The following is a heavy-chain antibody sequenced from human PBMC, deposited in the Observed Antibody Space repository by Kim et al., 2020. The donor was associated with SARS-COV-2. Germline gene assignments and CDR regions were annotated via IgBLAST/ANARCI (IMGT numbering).Heavy chain of an antibody. CDR1: DDSITGNY. Sequence: SETLSLTCTASDDSITGNYWSWIRQAPGKGLEWIGYIYPSGAIENTNYWPSLKSRVSMSLDRSKNEIPLKLGTATAADTDDYFCARAPTGNGFDAWGQGT. CDR3: ARAPTGNGFDA. CDR2: IYPSGAIENT. V-gene: IGHV4-4*08. J-gene: IGHJ3*01.